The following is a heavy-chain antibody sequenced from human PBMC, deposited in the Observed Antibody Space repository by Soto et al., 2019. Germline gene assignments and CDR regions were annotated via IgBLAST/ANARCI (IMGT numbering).Heavy chain of an antibody. D-gene: IGHD6-19*01. Sequence: SRTLSLTCAISGDSVSSNSAAWNWIRQSPSRGLEWLGRTYYRSKWYNDYAVSVKSRITINPDTSKNQFSLQLNSVTPEDTAVYYCARGVAGSGWLYYYYGMDVWGQGTTVTVSS. J-gene: IGHJ6*02. V-gene: IGHV6-1*01. CDR1: GDSVSSNSAA. CDR2: TYYRSKWYN. CDR3: ARGVAGSGWLYYYYGMDV.